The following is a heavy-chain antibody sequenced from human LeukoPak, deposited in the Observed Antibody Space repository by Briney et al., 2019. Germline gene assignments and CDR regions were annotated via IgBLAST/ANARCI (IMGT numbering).Heavy chain of an antibody. CDR2: IKQDGYEK. CDR3: ARDKIGGPTTLVY. CDR1: GFTFSGYW. D-gene: IGHD1-26*01. Sequence: GGSLRLSCVGSGFTFSGYWMSWVRQTPEKGLEWVANIKQDGYEKYYVDSVKGRFTISRDNAKNSLYLQMNSLRADDTAIYYCARDKIGGPTTLVYWGQGTLVTVSS. J-gene: IGHJ4*02. V-gene: IGHV3-7*01.